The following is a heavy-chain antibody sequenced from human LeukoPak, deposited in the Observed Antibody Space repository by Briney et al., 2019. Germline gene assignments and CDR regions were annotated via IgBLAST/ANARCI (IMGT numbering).Heavy chain of an antibody. CDR2: ISSSSSTI. J-gene: IGHJ4*02. D-gene: IGHD2-2*01. CDR1: GFTFSSYS. V-gene: IGHV3-48*01. Sequence: GGSLRLSCAASGFTFSSYSMNWVRQAPGKGQEWVSYISSSSSTIYYADSVKDRFTTSRDNAKNLLYLQMNSLRAEDTAVYYCARVACSSTSCTWYFDYWGQGTLVTVSS. CDR3: ARVACSSTSCTWYFDY.